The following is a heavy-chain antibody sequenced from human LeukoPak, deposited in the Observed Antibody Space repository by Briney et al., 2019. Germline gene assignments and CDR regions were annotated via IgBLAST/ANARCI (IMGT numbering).Heavy chain of an antibody. CDR2: INHSGST. D-gene: IGHD6-13*01. CDR3: ARGRVDSSSWYFDY. Sequence: PSETLSLTCAVYGGSFSGYYWSWIRQPPGKWLEWIGEINHSGSTNYNPSLKSRVTISVDTSKNQFSLKLSSVTAADTAVYYCARGRVDSSSWYFDYWGQGTLVTVSS. J-gene: IGHJ4*02. CDR1: GGSFSGYY. V-gene: IGHV4-34*01.